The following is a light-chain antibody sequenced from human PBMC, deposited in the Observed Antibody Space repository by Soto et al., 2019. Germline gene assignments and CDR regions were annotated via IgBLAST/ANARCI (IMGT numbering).Light chain of an antibody. CDR1: QSVSTN. CDR2: DAS. Sequence: EIVLTQSPATLSVSPGERATLSFRASQSVSTNLAWYQQKPDQAPRLLIYDASTRATGIPAKFSGSGSGTEFTLTISSLQSEDFAVYYCQQYSNWRPITFGQGTRLEIK. J-gene: IGKJ5*01. V-gene: IGKV3D-15*01. CDR3: QQYSNWRPIT.